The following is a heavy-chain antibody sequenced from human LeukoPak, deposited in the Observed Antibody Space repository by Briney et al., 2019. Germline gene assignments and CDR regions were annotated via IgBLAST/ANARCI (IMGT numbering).Heavy chain of an antibody. V-gene: IGHV1-2*02. J-gene: IGHJ5*02. CDR1: GYTFTGYY. CDR2: SNPNSGGT. Sequence: GASVKVSCKASGYTFTGYYMHWVRQAPGQGLEWMGWSNPNSGGTNYAQKFQGRVTMTRDTSISTAYMELSRLRSDDTAVYYCARPSSGYYEAIRAGLGPWGQGTLVTVSS. D-gene: IGHD3-22*01. CDR3: ARPSSGYYEAIRAGLGP.